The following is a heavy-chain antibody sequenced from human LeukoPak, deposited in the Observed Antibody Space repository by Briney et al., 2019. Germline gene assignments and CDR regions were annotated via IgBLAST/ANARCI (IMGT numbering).Heavy chain of an antibody. CDR3: VKLGTLGGTYGPFDY. D-gene: IGHD1-26*01. CDR1: GFTFSRYA. Sequence: GGSPRLSCSASGFTFSRYAMHWVRQAPGKGLEYVSGISSSGDSAYYADSVKGRITISRDNSRSTLYLQMSSLRAEDTAVYYCVKLGTLGGTYGPFDYWGQGTLVTVSS. V-gene: IGHV3-64D*06. CDR2: ISSSGDSA. J-gene: IGHJ4*02.